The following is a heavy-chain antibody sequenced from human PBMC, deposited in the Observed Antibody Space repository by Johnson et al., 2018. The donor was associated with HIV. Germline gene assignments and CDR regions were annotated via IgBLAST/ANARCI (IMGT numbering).Heavy chain of an antibody. CDR1: GFTFSSYD. Sequence: DVQVVESGGGVVQPGRSLRLSCAASGFTFSSYDMHWVRQATGKGLEWVSAIGTAGDTYYPGSVKGRFTISRDNAKNSLYLQMNSLRAEDTALYYCTRSPVSYDSRGFYYDDAFDIWGQGTMVTVSS. CDR3: TRSPVSYDSRGFYYDDAFDI. D-gene: IGHD3-22*01. V-gene: IGHV3-13*01. CDR2: IGTAGDT. J-gene: IGHJ3*02.